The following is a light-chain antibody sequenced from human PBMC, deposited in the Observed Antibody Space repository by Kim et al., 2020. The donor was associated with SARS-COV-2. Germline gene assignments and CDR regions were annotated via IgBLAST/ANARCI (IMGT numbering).Light chain of an antibody. CDR2: GAS. V-gene: IGKV3-20*01. CDR1: QSVSSNY. CDR3: QQYSGSPAT. Sequence: EIVLTQSPGTLSLSPGESATLSCRASQSVSSNYLAWYQQKPGQAPRHLIYGASSRATGIPDRFSGSGSGTDFTLTITRLEPEDFAVYYCQQYSGSPATFGHGTKVDIK. J-gene: IGKJ1*01.